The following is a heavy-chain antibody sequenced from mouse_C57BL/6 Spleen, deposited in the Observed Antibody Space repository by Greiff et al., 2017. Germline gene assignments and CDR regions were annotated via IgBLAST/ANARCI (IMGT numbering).Heavy chain of an antibody. CDR2: IWGVGST. V-gene: IGHV2-6*01. D-gene: IGHD2-3*01. J-gene: IGHJ3*01. CDR1: GFSLTSYG. CDR3: ASGWLLGAY. Sequence: VQRVESGPGLVAPSQSLSITCTVSGFSLTSYGVDWVRQSPGKGLEWLGVIWGVGSTNYNSALKSRLSISKDNSKSQVFLKMNSLQTDDTAMYYCASGWLLGAYWGQGTLVTVSA.